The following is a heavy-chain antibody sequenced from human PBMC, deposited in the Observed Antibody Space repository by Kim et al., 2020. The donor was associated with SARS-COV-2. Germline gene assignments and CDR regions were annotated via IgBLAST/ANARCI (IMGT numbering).Heavy chain of an antibody. CDR1: GYTFTSYG. J-gene: IGHJ6*02. Sequence: ASVKVSCKASGYTFTSYGISWVRQAPGQGLEWMGWISAYNGNTNYAQKLQGRVTMTTDTSTSTAYMELRSLRSDDTAVYYCARCDRSGPYREAYYYYGMDVWGQGTTVTVSS. CDR3: ARCDRSGPYREAYYYYGMDV. V-gene: IGHV1-18*01. D-gene: IGHD3-22*01. CDR2: ISAYNGNT.